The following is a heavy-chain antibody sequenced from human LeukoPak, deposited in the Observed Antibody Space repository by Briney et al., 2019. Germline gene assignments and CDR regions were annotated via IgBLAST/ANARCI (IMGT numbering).Heavy chain of an antibody. CDR2: IYYSGST. J-gene: IGHJ4*02. CDR1: GGSXXSXSYY. Sequence: ETLSLTCXXXGGSXXSXSYYWGWIRQPPGKGLEWIGSIYYSGSTYYNPSLKSRVTISVYTSENQFSLKLSSVTAADTAVYYCARRGSSGWYPLSFFDYWGQGTLVTVSS. D-gene: IGHD6-19*01. CDR3: ARRGSSGWYPLSFFDY. V-gene: IGHV4-39*01.